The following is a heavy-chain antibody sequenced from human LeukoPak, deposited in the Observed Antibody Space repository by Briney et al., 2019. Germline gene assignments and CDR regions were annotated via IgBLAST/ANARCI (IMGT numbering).Heavy chain of an antibody. V-gene: IGHV5-51*01. Sequence: GEPLKISCKASGSPFISYWIGGARQMPGKGLEWMGIFYPGDSDTRYSPSFQGQPTNSAEHSTSTPSLQWSSLKASDTAMYYCARFFGYCGGDCYADVWGRGATVTVSS. J-gene: IGHJ6*01. D-gene: IGHD2-21*02. CDR2: FYPGDSDT. CDR1: GSPFISYW. CDR3: ARFFGYCGGDCYADV.